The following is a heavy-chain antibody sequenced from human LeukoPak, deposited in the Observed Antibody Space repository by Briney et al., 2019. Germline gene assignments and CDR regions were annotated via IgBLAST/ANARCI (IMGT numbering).Heavy chain of an antibody. CDR3: AKDRSGSYSPVPFDAFDV. CDR2: INPNSGGT. V-gene: IGHV1-2*02. Sequence: VASVSVSCKASGYIFIGYYVHWVRQAPGQGLEWMGWINPNSGGTNFAQKFQGRVTMTRETSINTAYMDLSRLTSDDTAVYYCAKDRSGSYSPVPFDAFDVWGQGTMVTVSS. J-gene: IGHJ3*01. D-gene: IGHD1-26*01. CDR1: GYIFIGYY.